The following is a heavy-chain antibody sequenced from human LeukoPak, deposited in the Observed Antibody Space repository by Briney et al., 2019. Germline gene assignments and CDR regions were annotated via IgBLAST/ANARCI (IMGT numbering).Heavy chain of an antibody. CDR3: AKDAHVRLRPTAYYYYMDV. J-gene: IGHJ6*03. CDR2: ISGSGGGT. Sequence: GGSLRLSCAASGFTFSSYAMSWVRQAPGKGLEWVSAISGSGGGTYYADSVKGRFTISRDNSKNTLYLQMNSLRAEDTAVYYCAKDAHVRLRPTAYYYYMDVWGKGTTVTVSS. V-gene: IGHV3-23*01. CDR1: GFTFSSYA. D-gene: IGHD4-17*01.